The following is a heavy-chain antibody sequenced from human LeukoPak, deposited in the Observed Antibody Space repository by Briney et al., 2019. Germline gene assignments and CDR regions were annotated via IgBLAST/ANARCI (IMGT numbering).Heavy chain of an antibody. CDR1: GGSITSRTYY. Sequence: PSETLSLTCTVSGGSITSRTYYWGWIRQPPGKGLEWIGSIYYSGNTYYNSSLKSRVTLSVDTSKNQFSLKPTSVTAADTAVYYCARVTIVVVPASAFDIWGQGTMVTVSS. J-gene: IGHJ3*02. D-gene: IGHD2-2*01. V-gene: IGHV4-39*01. CDR3: ARVTIVVVPASAFDI. CDR2: IYYSGNT.